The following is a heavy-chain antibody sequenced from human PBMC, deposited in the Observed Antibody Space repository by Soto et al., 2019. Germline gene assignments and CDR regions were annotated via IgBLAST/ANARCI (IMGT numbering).Heavy chain of an antibody. D-gene: IGHD7-27*01. CDR2: IYYSGST. J-gene: IGHJ3*02. CDR1: GGSVSSGGYY. Sequence: SETLSLTCTVSGGSVSSGGYYWSWIRQHPGKGLEWIGYIYYSGSTYYNPSLKSRVTISVDASKNQFSLKLSSVTAADTAVYYCARGLTGTGAFDIWGQGTMVTVSS. V-gene: IGHV4-31*03. CDR3: ARGLTGTGAFDI.